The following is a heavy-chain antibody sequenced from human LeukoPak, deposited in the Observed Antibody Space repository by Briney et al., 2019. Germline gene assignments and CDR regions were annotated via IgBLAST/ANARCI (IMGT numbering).Heavy chain of an antibody. Sequence: SVKVSCKASGGTFSSYAISWVRQAPGQGLEWMGRIIPIFGIVNYAQKFQGRVTITADESTSTAYMELSSLRSEDTAVYYCARAYYYGSGRGDYFDYWGQGTLVTVSS. D-gene: IGHD3-10*01. V-gene: IGHV1-69*13. J-gene: IGHJ4*02. CDR2: IIPIFGIV. CDR1: GGTFSSYA. CDR3: ARAYYYGSGRGDYFDY.